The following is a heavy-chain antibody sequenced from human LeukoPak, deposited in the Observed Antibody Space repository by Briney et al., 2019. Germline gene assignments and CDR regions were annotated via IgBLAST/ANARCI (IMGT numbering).Heavy chain of an antibody. CDR3: AQVGVDSASTLVDH. V-gene: IGHV3-30*02. CDR1: GFTFRNFG. Sequence: PGGSLRLSCAASGFTFRNFGMHWVRQAPGKGLEWVAFIRFDGRDEYYVDSLKGRFTISRDNSKNTVYLQMNGLTSEDTALYYCAQVGVDSASTLVDHWGQGTLVIVSS. D-gene: IGHD2-8*02. CDR2: IRFDGRDE. J-gene: IGHJ4*02.